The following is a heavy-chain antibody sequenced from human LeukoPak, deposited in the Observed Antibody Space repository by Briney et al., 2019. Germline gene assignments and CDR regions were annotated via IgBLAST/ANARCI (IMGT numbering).Heavy chain of an antibody. CDR2: IWYDGSNK. CDR3: ARDSGNWNYVWYFYY. Sequence: QPGRSLRLSCAASGFTFSSYGMHWVRQGPGKGLEWVAGIWYDGSNKYYADSVKCRFTISRDNSKNSLYLQMNSLRAEDTAVYYCARDSGNWNYVWYFYYWGQGTLVTVSS. D-gene: IGHD1-7*01. J-gene: IGHJ4*02. V-gene: IGHV3-33*01. CDR1: GFTFSSYG.